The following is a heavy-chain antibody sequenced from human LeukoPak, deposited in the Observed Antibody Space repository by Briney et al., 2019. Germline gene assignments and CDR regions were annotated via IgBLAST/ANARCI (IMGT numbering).Heavy chain of an antibody. V-gene: IGHV4-38-2*02. D-gene: IGHD3-3*01. CDR2: IYHSGST. CDR1: GYSISSGYY. CDR3: ARFPYYDFWSGYSYYYYYMDV. J-gene: IGHJ6*03. Sequence: SETLSLTCTVSGYSISSGYYWGWIRQPPGKGLEWIGSIYHSGSTYYNPSLKSRVTISVDTSKNQFSLKLSSVTAADTAVYYCARFPYYDFWSGYSYYYYYMDVWGKGTTVTVSS.